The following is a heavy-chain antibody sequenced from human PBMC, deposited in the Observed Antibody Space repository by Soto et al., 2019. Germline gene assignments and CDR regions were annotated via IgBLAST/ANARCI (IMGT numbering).Heavy chain of an antibody. V-gene: IGHV1-69*01. D-gene: IGHD3-22*01. Sequence: LKSTSKASGGPFSSYASAWVLQAPGQGLEWMGGMIPIFGRANYAQKLQGRVTITADESTSTAYMELSSLRSEDTAVYYCAGSSTYYYDSCVYSCDYWGQVTLVPASS. J-gene: IGHJ4*02. CDR1: GGPFSSYA. CDR2: MIPIFGRA. CDR3: AGSSTYYYDSCVYSCDY.